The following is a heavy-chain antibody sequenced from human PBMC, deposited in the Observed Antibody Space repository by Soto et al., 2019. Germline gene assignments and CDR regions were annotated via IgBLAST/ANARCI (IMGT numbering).Heavy chain of an antibody. CDR1: GFSLSTSGVG. J-gene: IGHJ4*01. V-gene: IGHV2-5*02. CDR2: IYWDDDK. CDR3: AHRCGGYDYVWGSYGGQCFDY. Sequence: KESGPTLVTPTQTLTLTCTFSGFSLSTSGVGVGWIRQPPGKALEWLALIYWDDDKRYSPSLKSRLTITKDTSKNQVVLTMTNMDPVDTATYYCAHRCGGYDYVWGSYGGQCFDYWGHGTLVTVSS. D-gene: IGHD3-16*01.